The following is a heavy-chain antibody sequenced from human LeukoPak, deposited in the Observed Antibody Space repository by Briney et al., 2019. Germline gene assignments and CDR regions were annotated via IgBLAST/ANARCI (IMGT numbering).Heavy chain of an antibody. V-gene: IGHV3-11*05. CDR3: ARGPGAFDI. Sequence: PGGSLRLSCAASGFTFSDYFMSWIRQAPGKGLEWVSYISRTSDYTNYADSVKGRFTISRDNAKNSLYLQMNSLRVEDTAVYYCARGPGAFDIWGQGTMVTVSS. D-gene: IGHD2-2*01. J-gene: IGHJ3*02. CDR2: ISRTSDYT. CDR1: GFTFSDYF.